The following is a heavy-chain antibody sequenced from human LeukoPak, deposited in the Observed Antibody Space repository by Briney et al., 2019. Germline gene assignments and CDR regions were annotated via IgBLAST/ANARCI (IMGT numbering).Heavy chain of an antibody. J-gene: IGHJ4*02. Sequence: WGSLRLSCAASGCTFSTYTLNWVRQAAGKGLEGVWAVSSRSSYRYYADSVKGRFTISRDNAKNSQYLQMNSLRVEYTAVYYCAAGLVTPYWGPGTLVTVSS. CDR2: VSSRSSYR. CDR1: GCTFSTYT. CDR3: AAGLVTPY. V-gene: IGHV3-21*01. D-gene: IGHD3/OR15-3a*01.